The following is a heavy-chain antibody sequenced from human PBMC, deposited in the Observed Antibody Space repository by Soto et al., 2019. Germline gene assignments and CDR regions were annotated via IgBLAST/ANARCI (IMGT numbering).Heavy chain of an antibody. V-gene: IGHV3-23*01. Sequence: TGGSLRLSCAASGFTFSSYAMSWVRQAPGKGLEWVSGITGSGVMTYYGDSVRGRFAISRDNSRNSLYLQMNSLGAEDTAIYYCARAEQVWKSYNYHYGMDVWGQGTTVTVSS. D-gene: IGHD5-18*01. J-gene: IGHJ6*02. CDR3: ARAEQVWKSYNYHYGMDV. CDR2: ITGSGVMT. CDR1: GFTFSSYA.